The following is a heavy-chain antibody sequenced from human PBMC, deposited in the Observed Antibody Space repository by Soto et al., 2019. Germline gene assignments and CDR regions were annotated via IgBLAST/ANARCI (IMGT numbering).Heavy chain of an antibody. CDR1: GFTFSSYA. Sequence: QVQLVESGGGVVQPGRSLRLSCAASGFTFSSYAMHWVRQAPGKGLEWVAVISYEGSNKYYADSVKGRFTISRDNSKNTLYLQMNSLRAEDTAVYYCARVAAAAGTDYWGQGTLVTVSS. V-gene: IGHV3-30-3*01. J-gene: IGHJ4*02. CDR2: ISYEGSNK. D-gene: IGHD6-13*01. CDR3: ARVAAAAGTDY.